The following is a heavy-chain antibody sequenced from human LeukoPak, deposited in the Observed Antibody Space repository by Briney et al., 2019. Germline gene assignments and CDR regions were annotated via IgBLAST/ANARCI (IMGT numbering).Heavy chain of an antibody. D-gene: IGHD3-9*01. V-gene: IGHV3-15*07. J-gene: IGHJ4*02. CDR3: STLTSRYLPDS. CDR2: IKSKADGETT. Sequence: PGGSLRLSCAASGFTFSSYWMHWVRQAPGKGLEWVGRIKSKADGETTDYAAPVKGRFTFSRDDSKNMLYLQMNGLKSEDTAVYYCSTLTSRYLPDSWGQGTLVTVSS. CDR1: GFTFSSYW.